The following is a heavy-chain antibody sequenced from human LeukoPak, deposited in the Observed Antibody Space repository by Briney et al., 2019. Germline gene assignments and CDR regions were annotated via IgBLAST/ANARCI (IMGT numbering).Heavy chain of an antibody. V-gene: IGHV4-38-2*02. Sequence: PSETLSLTCTVSGYSISSGYYWGWIRQPPGKGLEWIGNIYHSGSTYYNPSLKSRVTISVDTAKNHFSLKLSSVTAADTAVYYCARNRDGYNSFDYWGQGTLVTVSS. J-gene: IGHJ4*02. CDR1: GYSISSGYY. CDR2: IYHSGST. CDR3: ARNRDGYNSFDY. D-gene: IGHD5-24*01.